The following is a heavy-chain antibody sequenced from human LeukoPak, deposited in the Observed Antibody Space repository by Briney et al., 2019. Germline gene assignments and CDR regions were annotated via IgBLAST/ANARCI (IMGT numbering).Heavy chain of an antibody. J-gene: IGHJ6*02. Sequence: GGSLRLSCAASGFTFSSYAMTWVRQAPGKGLEWVSVISGSGGSTYYADSVKGRFTISRDNSKNTLSLQMNSLRAEDTAVYYCAKLHSSSSFYYGMDVWGQGTTVTVSS. CDR3: AKLHSSSSFYYGMDV. V-gene: IGHV3-23*01. CDR1: GFTFSSYA. CDR2: ISGSGGST. D-gene: IGHD6-6*01.